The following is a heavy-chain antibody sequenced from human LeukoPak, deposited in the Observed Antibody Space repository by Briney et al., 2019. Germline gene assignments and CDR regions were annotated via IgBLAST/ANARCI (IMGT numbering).Heavy chain of an antibody. D-gene: IGHD1-26*01. Sequence: GGSLRLSCTASGFTFGDYAMSWVRQAPGKGLEWVGFIRSKAYGGTTEYAASVKGRFTISRDDSKSIAYLQMNSLKTEDTAVYYCTRGDSGSYFDYWGQGTLVTVSS. CDR1: GFTFGDYA. CDR2: IRSKAYGGTT. CDR3: TRGDSGSYFDY. J-gene: IGHJ4*02. V-gene: IGHV3-49*04.